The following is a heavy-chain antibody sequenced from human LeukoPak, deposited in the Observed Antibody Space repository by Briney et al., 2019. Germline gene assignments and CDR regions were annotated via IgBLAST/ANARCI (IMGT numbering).Heavy chain of an antibody. Sequence: EASVNVSCKASGFTFTTSAMQWVRQARAQRLEWIGWIVVGSGNTNYAQKFQERVTITRDMSTSTAYMELSSLRSEDTAVYYCAAAYRYFYDRGGYFDYWGQGTLVTVSS. J-gene: IGHJ4*02. CDR1: GFTFTTSA. CDR2: IVVGSGNT. CDR3: AAAYRYFYDRGGYFDY. D-gene: IGHD3-22*01. V-gene: IGHV1-58*02.